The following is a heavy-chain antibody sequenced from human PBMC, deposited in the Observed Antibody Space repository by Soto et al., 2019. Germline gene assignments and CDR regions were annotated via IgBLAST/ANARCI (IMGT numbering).Heavy chain of an antibody. D-gene: IGHD1-1*01. CDR1: GGTFSRSA. V-gene: IGHV1-69*13. CDR3: ARVRSSDWNHYLQQED. Sequence: SVKVSCKASGGTFSRSAISWVRQAPGQRLEWMGGFVSIFATTDYAQKFQGRVTITADESTSTVYMELRSLTSEDTAIYYCARVRSSDWNHYLQQEDWGPGTLVTVSS. CDR2: FVSIFATT. J-gene: IGHJ1*01.